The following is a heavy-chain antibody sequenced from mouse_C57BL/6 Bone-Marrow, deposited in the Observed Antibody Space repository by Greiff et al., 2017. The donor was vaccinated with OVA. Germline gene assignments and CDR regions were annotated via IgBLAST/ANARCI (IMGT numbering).Heavy chain of an antibody. CDR2: IDPSDSYT. CDR1: GYTFTSYW. Sequence: QVQLQQPGAELVMPGASVKLSCKASGYTFTSYWMHWVKQRPGQGLEWIGEIDPSDSYTNYNQKFKGKSTLTVDKSSSTAYMQLSSLTSEDSAVYDCAREGGLLWFAYWGQGTLVTVSA. CDR3: AREGGLLWFAY. J-gene: IGHJ3*01. V-gene: IGHV1-69*01. D-gene: IGHD1-1*01.